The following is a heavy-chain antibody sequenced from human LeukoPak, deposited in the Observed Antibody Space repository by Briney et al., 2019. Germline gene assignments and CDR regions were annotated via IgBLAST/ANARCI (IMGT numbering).Heavy chain of an antibody. CDR2: INPNSGGT. CDR3: ASFPYYGSGSYW. Sequence: WASVKVSCXASGYTFTGYYMHWVRQAPGQGLEWMGRINPNSGGTNYAQKFQGRVTMTRDTSISTAYMELSRLRSDDTAVYYCASFPYYGSGSYWWGQGTLVTVSS. CDR1: GYTFTGYY. D-gene: IGHD3-10*01. J-gene: IGHJ4*02. V-gene: IGHV1-2*06.